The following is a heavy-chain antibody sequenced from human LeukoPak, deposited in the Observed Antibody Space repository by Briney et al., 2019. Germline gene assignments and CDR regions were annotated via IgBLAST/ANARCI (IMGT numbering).Heavy chain of an antibody. V-gene: IGHV4-59*01. Sequence: PSETLSLTCTVSGGSISGYYWSWIRQPPGKGLEWIGHIYYSGSTNYNPSLKSRVTISVDTSKSQFSLKLSSVTAADAAVYYCARVAGVRGARYFYYMDVWGKGTTVTISS. CDR1: GGSISGYY. CDR3: ARVAGVRGARYFYYMDV. J-gene: IGHJ6*03. CDR2: IYYSGST. D-gene: IGHD3-10*01.